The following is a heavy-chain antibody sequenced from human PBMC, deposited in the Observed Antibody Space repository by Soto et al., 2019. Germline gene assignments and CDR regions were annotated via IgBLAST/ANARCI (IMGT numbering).Heavy chain of an antibody. J-gene: IGHJ4*02. CDR1: GFTFSSYW. CDR3: ARDRLSGYALVDY. CDR2: IKQDGSEK. V-gene: IGHV3-7*01. Sequence: EVQLVESGGGLVQPGGSLRLSCAASGFTFSSYWMSWVRQAPGKGLEWVANIKQDGSEKYYVDSVKGRFTISRDNAMNSLYLQMNSLRAADTAVYYCARDRLSGYALVDYWGQGTLVTVSS. D-gene: IGHD5-12*01.